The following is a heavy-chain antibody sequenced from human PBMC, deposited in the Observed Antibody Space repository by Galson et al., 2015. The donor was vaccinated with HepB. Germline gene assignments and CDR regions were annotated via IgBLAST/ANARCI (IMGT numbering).Heavy chain of an antibody. CDR2: INPNSGGT. J-gene: IGHJ3*02. CDR1: GYTFTGYY. V-gene: IGHV1-2*02. Sequence: SVKVPCKASGYTFTGYYMHWVRQAPGQGLEWMGWINPNSGGTNYAQKFQGRVTMTRDTSISTAYMELSRLRSDDTAVYYCARDIVGATSDAFDIWGQGTMVTVSS. CDR3: ARDIVGATSDAFDI. D-gene: IGHD1-26*01.